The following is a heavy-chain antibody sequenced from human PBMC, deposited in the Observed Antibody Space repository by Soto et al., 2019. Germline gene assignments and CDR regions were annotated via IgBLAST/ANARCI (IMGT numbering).Heavy chain of an antibody. J-gene: IGHJ6*02. CDR2: ITSDSSTI. CDR1: GFAFSTYS. Sequence: GGSLRLSCAVSGFAFSTYSINWVRQAPGKGLEWFSYITSDSSTISYADSVKGRFTVSRDNAKNSLYLQMNSLRDEDTAVYYCARVGRGVYGMDVWGQGTSVTVSS. V-gene: IGHV3-48*02. CDR3: ARVGRGVYGMDV. D-gene: IGHD2-8*01.